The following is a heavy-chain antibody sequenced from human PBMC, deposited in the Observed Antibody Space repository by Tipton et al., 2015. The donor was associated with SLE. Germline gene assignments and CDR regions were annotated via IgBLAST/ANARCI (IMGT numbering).Heavy chain of an antibody. CDR3: ARGGDIAVAGTIDY. CDR1: GGSISSYY. CDR2: INHSGST. D-gene: IGHD6-19*01. Sequence: TLSLTCTVSGGSISSYYWSWIRQPPGKGLEWIGEINHSGSTYYNPSLKSRVTISVDKSKNQFSLKLSSVTAADTAVYYCARGGDIAVAGTIDYWGQGTLVTVSS. V-gene: IGHV4-34*01. J-gene: IGHJ4*02.